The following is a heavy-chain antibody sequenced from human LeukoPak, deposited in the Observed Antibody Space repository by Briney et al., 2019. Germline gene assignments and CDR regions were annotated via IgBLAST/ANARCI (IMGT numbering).Heavy chain of an antibody. J-gene: IGHJ4*02. CDR3: ARDPSNTSGFYAYLDS. CDR2: ISAYNGDT. Sequence: ASVNVSCKASGYTFTSYHMHWVRQAPGQGLEWMGWISAYNGDTKYAQKTQGRVTMTTDASTSTAYMELRSLRSDDTAMYYCARDPSNTSGFYAYLDSWGQGTLVTVSS. V-gene: IGHV1-18*04. CDR1: GYTFTSYH. D-gene: IGHD6-19*01.